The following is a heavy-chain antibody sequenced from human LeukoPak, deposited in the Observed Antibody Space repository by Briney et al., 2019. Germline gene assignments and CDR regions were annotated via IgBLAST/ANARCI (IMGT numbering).Heavy chain of an antibody. J-gene: IGHJ3*02. Sequence: SETLSLTCAVYGGSFSGYYWSWIRQPPGKGLEWIGEINHSGSTNYNPSLKSRVTISVDTSKNQFSLKLSSVTAADTAVYYCARSYYDILTGYYGAFDIWGQGTMVTVSS. CDR3: ARSYYDILTGYYGAFDI. D-gene: IGHD3-9*01. V-gene: IGHV4-34*01. CDR1: GGSFSGYY. CDR2: INHSGST.